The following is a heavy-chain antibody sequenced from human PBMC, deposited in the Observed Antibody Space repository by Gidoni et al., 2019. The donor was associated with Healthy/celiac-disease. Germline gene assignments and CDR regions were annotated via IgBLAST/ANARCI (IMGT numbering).Heavy chain of an antibody. Sequence: EVQLVESGGGLVQPGGSLRLSCAAPGFTFSSYEMNWVRQAPGKGLEWVSYISSSGSTIYYADSVKGRFTISRDNAKNSLYLQMNSLRAEDTAVYYCAREEQLALDYWGQGTLVTVSS. CDR1: GFTFSSYE. D-gene: IGHD6-6*01. CDR3: AREEQLALDY. V-gene: IGHV3-48*03. CDR2: ISSSGSTI. J-gene: IGHJ4*02.